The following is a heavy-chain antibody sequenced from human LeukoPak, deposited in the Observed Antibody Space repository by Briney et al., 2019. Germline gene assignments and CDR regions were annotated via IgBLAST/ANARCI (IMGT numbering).Heavy chain of an antibody. J-gene: IGHJ4*02. V-gene: IGHV5-51*01. CDR1: GYSFTSYW. CDR2: IYPGDSDT. Sequence: GESLKISCKVSGYSFTSYWIGWVRQMPGKALGWLGIIYPGDSDTRYSPSFQGQVTISADKSISTAYLQWSSLKASDTAMYYCARWAGSYGHTYYFDYWGQGTLVTVSS. D-gene: IGHD5-18*01. CDR3: ARWAGSYGHTYYFDY.